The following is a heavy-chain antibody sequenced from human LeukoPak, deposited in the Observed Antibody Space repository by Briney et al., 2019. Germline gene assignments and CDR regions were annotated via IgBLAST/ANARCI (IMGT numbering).Heavy chain of an antibody. V-gene: IGHV6-1*01. J-gene: IGHJ4*02. D-gene: IGHD3-9*01. Sequence: SQTLSLTCAISGDSVSSNSAAWNWIRQSPSRGLEWLGRTYYRSKWYNDYAVSVKSRITINPDTSKNQFSLQLNSVTPEDTAVYYCARGPMGEFDWSPPFDYWGQGTLVTVSS. CDR2: TYYRSKWYN. CDR3: ARGPMGEFDWSPPFDY. CDR1: GDSVSSNSAA.